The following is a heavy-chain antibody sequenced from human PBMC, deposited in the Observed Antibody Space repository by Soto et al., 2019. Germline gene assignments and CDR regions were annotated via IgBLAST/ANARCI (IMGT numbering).Heavy chain of an antibody. D-gene: IGHD6-13*01. J-gene: IGHJ3*02. V-gene: IGHV3-30*03. CDR1: GFTFSSYG. CDR2: ISYDGSNK. Sequence: GGSLRLSCAASGFTFSSYGMHWVRQAPGKGLEWVAVISYDGSNKYYADSVKGRFTISRDNSKNTAYLQMNSLKTEDTAVYYCTRHVAIAAAGGLGAFDIWGQGTMVTVSS. CDR3: TRHVAIAAAGGLGAFDI.